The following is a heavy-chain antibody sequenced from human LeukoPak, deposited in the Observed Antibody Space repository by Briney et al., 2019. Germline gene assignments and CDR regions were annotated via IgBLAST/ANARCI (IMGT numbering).Heavy chain of an antibody. D-gene: IGHD3-10*01. CDR1: GEDLNNYL. V-gene: IGHV1-69*10. J-gene: IGHJ4*02. CDR2: VIPVLGRS. Sequence: GASVKVSCKSSGEDLNNYLITWVRQAPGQGLEWVGHVIPVLGRSNFAQKYQGRTTITADESTNTAYMELRSLSSEDTAVYYCARDQRTYYLGSGSYYKVGRLDFWGQGTLVTVSS. CDR3: ARDQRTYYLGSGSYYKVGRLDF.